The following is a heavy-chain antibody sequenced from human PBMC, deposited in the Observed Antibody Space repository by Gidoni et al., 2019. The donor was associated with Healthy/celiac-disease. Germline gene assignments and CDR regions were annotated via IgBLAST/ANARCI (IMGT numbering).Heavy chain of an antibody. CDR3: ARDREHSSGWYGDY. CDR1: GFTFSSYS. J-gene: IGHJ4*02. V-gene: IGHV3-48*02. CDR2: ISSSSSTI. Sequence: EVQLVESGGGLVQPGGSLRLSCAASGFTFSSYSMNWVRQATGKGLEWVSYISSSSSTIYYADSVKGRFTISRDNAKNSLYLQMNSLRDEDTAVYYCARDREHSSGWYGDYWGQGTLVTVSS. D-gene: IGHD6-19*01.